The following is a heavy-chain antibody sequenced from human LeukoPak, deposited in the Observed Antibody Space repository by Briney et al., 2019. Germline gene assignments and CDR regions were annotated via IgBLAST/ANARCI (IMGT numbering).Heavy chain of an antibody. Sequence: GGSLRLSCAASGFTFSSYSMNWVRQAPGKGLEWVSSISSSGSYIYYADSVKGRFTISRDNAKNSLYLQMNSLRAEDTAVYYCARGYCSSTSCYYYFDYWGQGTLVTVSS. D-gene: IGHD2-2*01. CDR2: ISSSGSYI. V-gene: IGHV3-21*01. CDR3: ARGYCSSTSCYYYFDY. J-gene: IGHJ4*02. CDR1: GFTFSSYS.